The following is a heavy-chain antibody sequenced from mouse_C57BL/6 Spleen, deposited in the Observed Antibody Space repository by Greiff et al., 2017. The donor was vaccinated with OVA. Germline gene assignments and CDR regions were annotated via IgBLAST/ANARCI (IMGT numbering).Heavy chain of an antibody. CDR1: GYAFSSYW. D-gene: IGHD1-1*01. J-gene: IGHJ1*03. Sequence: QVQLQQSGAELVKPGASVKISCKASGYAFSSYWMNWVKQRPGKGLEWIGQIYPGDGDTNYNGKFKGKATLTADKSSSTAYMQLSSLTSEDSAVYFCARGPPYYGSSYWYFDVWGTGTTVTVSS. CDR3: ARGPPYYGSSYWYFDV. CDR2: IYPGDGDT. V-gene: IGHV1-80*01.